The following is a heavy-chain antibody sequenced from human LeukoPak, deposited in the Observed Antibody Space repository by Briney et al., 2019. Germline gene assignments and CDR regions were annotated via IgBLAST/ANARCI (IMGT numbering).Heavy chain of an antibody. V-gene: IGHV1-2*02. CDR1: GYTVTCYY. CDR2: INPNSGGT. D-gene: IGHD2-15*01. J-gene: IGHJ3*02. CDR3: ARDLPFEVVTAIDI. Sequence: GASGKVSCKASGYTVTCYYMQWVRQAPGQGREGRGWINPNSGGTNYAQKYKGRLTITSHTSIRTASMELSRLRSDDTAVYYCARDLPFEVVTAIDIWRQGTMVTVSS.